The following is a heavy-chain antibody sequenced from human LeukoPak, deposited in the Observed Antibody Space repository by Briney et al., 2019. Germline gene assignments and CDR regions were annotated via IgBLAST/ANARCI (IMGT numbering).Heavy chain of an antibody. J-gene: IGHJ4*02. V-gene: IGHV4-39*02. CDR1: GGSISSSSYY. CDR2: IYYSGST. D-gene: IGHD3-22*01. Sequence: ASETLSLTCTVSGGSISSSSYYWGWIRQPPGKGLEWIGSIYYSGSTYYNPSFKSRVTISVDTSKNQFSLKLSSVTAADTAVYYCARDPPDSSFDYWGQGTLVTVSS. CDR3: ARDPPDSSFDY.